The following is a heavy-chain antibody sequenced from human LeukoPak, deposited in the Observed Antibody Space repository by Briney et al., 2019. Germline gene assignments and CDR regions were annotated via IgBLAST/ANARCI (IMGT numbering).Heavy chain of an antibody. CDR3: ARSWRYYYDSSGYYGLDY. CDR2: ISAYNGNT. D-gene: IGHD3-22*01. J-gene: IGHJ4*02. V-gene: IGHV1-18*01. CDR1: GYTFTSYG. Sequence: ASVKVSRKASGYTFTSYGISWVRQAPGQGLEWMGWISAYNGNTNYAQKLQGRVTMTTDTSTSTAYMELRSLRSDDTAVYYCARSWRYYYDSSGYYGLDYWGQGTLVTVSS.